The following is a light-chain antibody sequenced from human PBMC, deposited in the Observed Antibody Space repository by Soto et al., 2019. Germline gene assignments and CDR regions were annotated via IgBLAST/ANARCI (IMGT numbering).Light chain of an antibody. CDR1: QSISTW. CDR2: KAS. J-gene: IGKJ4*01. Sequence: DIQMTQSPSTLSASVGDRVTITCRASQSISTWLAWYQQKPGKAPKLLIYKASSLESGVPSRFSGSGSGTEFTITISSLQPDDFATYYCQPYSGNSPMPFGGGTKVEIK. V-gene: IGKV1-5*03. CDR3: QPYSGNSPMP.